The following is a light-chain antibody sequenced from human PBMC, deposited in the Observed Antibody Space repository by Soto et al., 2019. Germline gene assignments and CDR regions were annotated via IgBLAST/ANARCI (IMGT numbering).Light chain of an antibody. V-gene: IGLV2-14*01. CDR2: EVS. CDR3: RSYISSSPVV. CDR1: SSDVGGYNY. Sequence: QSALTQPASVSGSPGQSITISCTGTSSDVGGYNYVSWYQQHPGKAPKLMIYEVSNRPSGVSNRFSGSKSGNTASLTISGLQAEDEADYYCRSYISSSPVVFGGGTKLTVL. J-gene: IGLJ2*01.